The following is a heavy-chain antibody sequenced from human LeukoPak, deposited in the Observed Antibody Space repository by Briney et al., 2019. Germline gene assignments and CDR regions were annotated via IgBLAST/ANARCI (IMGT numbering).Heavy chain of an antibody. CDR1: GFTFSSYW. V-gene: IGHV3-7*05. Sequence: GGSLRLSCAASGFTFSSYWMSWVRQASGKGLEWVANIMQDGSEKYYVDSVKGRFTISRDNAKNSLYLQMNSLRAEDTAVYYCARDQRYCSSSSCPWEPFDYWGQGTLVTVSS. CDR3: ARDQRYCSSSSCPWEPFDY. J-gene: IGHJ4*02. CDR2: IMQDGSEK. D-gene: IGHD2-2*01.